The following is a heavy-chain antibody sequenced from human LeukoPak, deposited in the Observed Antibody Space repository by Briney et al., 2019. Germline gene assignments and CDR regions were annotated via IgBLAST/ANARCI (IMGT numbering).Heavy chain of an antibody. CDR1: GFTFSTYE. CDR3: VRDRISVAEDFDY. CDR2: ISSSGGTI. Sequence: GGSLRLSCAASGFTFSTYEMNWVRQAPGKGLEWVSYISSSGGTIHYSDSVKGRFTISRDNAKNSLYLQMNSLRAEDTAVYYCVRDRISVAEDFDYWGQGTLVTVSS. D-gene: IGHD6-19*01. V-gene: IGHV3-48*03. J-gene: IGHJ4*02.